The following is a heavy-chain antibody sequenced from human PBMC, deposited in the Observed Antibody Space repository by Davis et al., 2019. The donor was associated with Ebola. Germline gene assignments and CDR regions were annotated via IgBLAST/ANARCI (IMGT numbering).Heavy chain of an antibody. Sequence: ASVKVSCKASGYTFTSYGISWVRQAPGQGLEWMGWISAYNGNTNYAQKLQGRVTMTTDTSTSTAYMELRSLRSDDTAVYYCARVPTMIVVVMFYFDYWGQGTLVTVSS. V-gene: IGHV1-18*04. D-gene: IGHD3-22*01. J-gene: IGHJ4*02. CDR1: GYTFTSYG. CDR3: ARVPTMIVVVMFYFDY. CDR2: ISAYNGNT.